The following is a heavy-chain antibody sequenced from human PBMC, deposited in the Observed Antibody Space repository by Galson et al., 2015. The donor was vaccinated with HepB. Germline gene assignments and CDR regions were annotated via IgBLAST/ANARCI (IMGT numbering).Heavy chain of an antibody. Sequence: SLRLSCAASGFTFDDYAMHWVRQAPGKGLEWVSTISWNSASVGYADYVKGRFTISRDNTKNSLYLQMNSLRAEDTALYYCAKDIGSGSQIGYYYYHGMDVWGQGTTVTVSS. J-gene: IGHJ6*02. V-gene: IGHV3-9*01. CDR3: AKDIGSGSQIGYYYYHGMDV. CDR1: GFTFDDYA. D-gene: IGHD1-26*01. CDR2: ISWNSASV.